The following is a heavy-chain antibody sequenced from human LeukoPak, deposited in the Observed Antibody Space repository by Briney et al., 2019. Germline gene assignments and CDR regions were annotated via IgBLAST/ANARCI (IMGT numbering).Heavy chain of an antibody. D-gene: IGHD3-9*01. J-gene: IGHJ4*02. CDR1: GDSITNSNFY. CDR3: AGRGIVTGYFDF. V-gene: IGHV4-39*01. CDR2: IFHSGST. Sequence: SETPSLTCTVSGDSITNSNFYWGWIRQSPGKGLEWIGSIFHSGSTNYNPSLKSRVTISVDTSKNQFYLRVRSVTAAETALYYCAGRGIVTGYFDFWGRGTLVTVSS.